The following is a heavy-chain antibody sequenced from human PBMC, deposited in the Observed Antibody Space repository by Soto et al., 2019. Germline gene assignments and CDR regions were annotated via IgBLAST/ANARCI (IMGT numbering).Heavy chain of an antibody. J-gene: IGHJ5*02. Sequence: SETLSLTCTVSGGSISSGGYYWSWIRQHPGKGLEWIGYIYYSGSTYYNPSLKSRVTISVDTSKNQFSLKLSSVTAADTAVYYCARSGGYCSSTSCYNNWFDPWGQGTLVTVSS. CDR3: ARSGGYCSSTSCYNNWFDP. CDR2: IYYSGST. D-gene: IGHD2-2*02. CDR1: GGSISSGGYY. V-gene: IGHV4-31*03.